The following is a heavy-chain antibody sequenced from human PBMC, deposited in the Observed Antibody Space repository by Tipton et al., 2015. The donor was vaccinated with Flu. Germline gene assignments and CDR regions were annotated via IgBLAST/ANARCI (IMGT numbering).Heavy chain of an antibody. J-gene: IGHJ4*02. CDR2: IRSDGSRQ. V-gene: IGHV3-30*02. CDR3: AKDGSPTWYYFDY. Sequence: SLRLSCAASGFTFVDFGMHWVRQAPGKGLEWVAFIRSDGSRQFYADSVEGRFTVSRDDSKSKVFLQMSSLRPEDTAVYFCAKDGSPTWYYFDYWGQGSLVTVSS. D-gene: IGHD2-15*01. CDR1: GFTFVDFG.